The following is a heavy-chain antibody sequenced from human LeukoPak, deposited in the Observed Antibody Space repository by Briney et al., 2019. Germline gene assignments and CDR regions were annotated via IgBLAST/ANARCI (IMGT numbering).Heavy chain of an antibody. V-gene: IGHV3-30-3*01. Sequence: HPGGSLKLSCAASGFTYSSHNMHWVRQAPGKGLEWVALISYDGSNKYYADSVKGRFTISRDNSKNTLYLQMNSLRAEDTAVYYCAKAPGSGWYWTDYWGQGTLVTVSS. CDR1: GFTYSSHN. D-gene: IGHD6-19*01. CDR3: AKAPGSGWYWTDY. CDR2: ISYDGSNK. J-gene: IGHJ4*02.